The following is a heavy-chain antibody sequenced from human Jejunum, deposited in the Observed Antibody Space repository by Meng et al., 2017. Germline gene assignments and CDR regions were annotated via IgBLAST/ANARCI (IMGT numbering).Heavy chain of an antibody. D-gene: IGHD3-22*01. CDR1: DYTFSNYG. V-gene: IGHV1-18*01. Sequence: ASVKVSCNASDYTFSNYGFTWLRQAPGQGLEWMGWISNYDGNSNYAQNLQGRITLTTDTSTNTAYMELTSLRSDDTAVYYCARDRGKNYPSNHPMYYYYGMDVWGQGTTVTVSS. CDR2: ISNYDGNS. J-gene: IGHJ6*02. CDR3: ARDRGKNYPSNHPMYYYYGMDV.